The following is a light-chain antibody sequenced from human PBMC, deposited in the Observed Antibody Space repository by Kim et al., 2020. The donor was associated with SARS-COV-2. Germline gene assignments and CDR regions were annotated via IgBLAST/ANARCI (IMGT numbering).Light chain of an antibody. CDR3: QQYNNWPPLT. Sequence: SPGESTTLSCRASQSVSSNLAWYQQKPGQAPRLLIYGASTRATGIPARFSGSGSGTVFTLTINSLQSEDFAVYYCQQYNNWPPLTFGGGTKVDIK. J-gene: IGKJ4*01. V-gene: IGKV3-15*01. CDR1: QSVSSN. CDR2: GAS.